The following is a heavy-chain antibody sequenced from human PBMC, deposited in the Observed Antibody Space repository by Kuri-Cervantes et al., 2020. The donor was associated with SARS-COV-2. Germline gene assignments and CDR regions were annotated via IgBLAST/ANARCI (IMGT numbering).Heavy chain of an antibody. Sequence: SLKISCAASGFTFSDHYMDWVRQAPGKGLEWVGRTRNKANSYTTEYAASVKGRFTTSRDDSKNSLYLQMNSLKTEDTAVYYCASAVAGLFDYWGQGTLVTVSS. CDR2: TRNKANSYTT. J-gene: IGHJ4*02. CDR3: ASAVAGLFDY. D-gene: IGHD6-19*01. CDR1: GFTFSDHY. V-gene: IGHV3-72*01.